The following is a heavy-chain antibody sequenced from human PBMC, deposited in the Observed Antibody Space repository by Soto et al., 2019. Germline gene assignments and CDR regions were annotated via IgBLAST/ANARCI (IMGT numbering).Heavy chain of an antibody. CDR2: SSTYNGKT. V-gene: IGHV1-18*01. CDR1: GYTLSNYG. J-gene: IGHJ6*03. CDR3: VRDHHDFSSDYHYYHMDV. Sequence: QAQLVQSGAEMKKPGASVKVSCKASGYTLSNYGISWVRQAPGQGLEWMGWSSTYNGKTKYAKKFQGRVTMTTDTSTSTAYMELRSLRSDDTAVYYCVRDHHDFSSDYHYYHMDVWGKGTTVTVSS. D-gene: IGHD3-3*01.